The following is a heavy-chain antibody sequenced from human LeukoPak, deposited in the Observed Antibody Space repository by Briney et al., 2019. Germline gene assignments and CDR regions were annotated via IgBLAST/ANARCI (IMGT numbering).Heavy chain of an antibody. D-gene: IGHD1-26*01. V-gene: IGHV3-7*03. Sequence: PGGSLRLSCAASGFTFSSYGMHWVRQAPGKGLEWVASIKQDGSEKYYVDSMKGRFTISRDNAKNSLYLQMNSLRAEDTAVYYCARDSGSYYRTLLDYWGQGTLVTVSS. CDR3: ARDSGSYYRTLLDY. CDR1: GFTFSSYG. CDR2: IKQDGSEK. J-gene: IGHJ4*02.